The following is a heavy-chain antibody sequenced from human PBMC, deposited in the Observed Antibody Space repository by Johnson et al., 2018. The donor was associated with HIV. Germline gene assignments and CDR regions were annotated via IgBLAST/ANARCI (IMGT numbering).Heavy chain of an antibody. J-gene: IGHJ3*02. CDR3: ARGGGWATDAFDI. V-gene: IGHV3-7*05. CDR2: IKQDGSEK. Sequence: VQLVESGGGLVQPGGSLRLSCAASGFTFSSYWMSWVRQAPGKGLEWVANIKQDGSEKYYVEYVKGRFNISRDNSKNTLYLQMNSLRAEDTSVYYCARGGGWATDAFDIWGQGTMVTVSS. D-gene: IGHD5-12*01. CDR1: GFTFSSYW.